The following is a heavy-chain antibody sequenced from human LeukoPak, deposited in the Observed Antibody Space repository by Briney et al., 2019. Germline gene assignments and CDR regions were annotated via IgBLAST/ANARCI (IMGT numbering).Heavy chain of an antibody. J-gene: IGHJ3*02. CDR3: ARHRKRSSGYFGSGHDGFDI. D-gene: IGHD3-22*01. Sequence: PSETLSLTCAVYGGSLSDYYWRWLGQPPGKGLEGMGEINECGSTNYNPSLESRLTISVDTSKNQFSLNLSSVTAADTAVYYYARHRKRSSGYFGSGHDGFDIWGQGTMVTVSS. V-gene: IGHV4-34*01. CDR2: INECGST. CDR1: GGSLSDYY.